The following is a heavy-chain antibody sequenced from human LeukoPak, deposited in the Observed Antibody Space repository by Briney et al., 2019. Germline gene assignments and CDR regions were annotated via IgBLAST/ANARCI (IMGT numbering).Heavy chain of an antibody. CDR3: AREAYYYDSSGYQYYYYMDV. CDR1: GFTFSSYS. J-gene: IGHJ6*03. D-gene: IGHD3-22*01. V-gene: IGHV3-48*01. Sequence: GGSLRLSCAASGFTFSSYSMNWVRQAPGKGLEWVSYISSSSSTIYYADSVKGRFTISRDNAKNSLYLQMSSLRAEDTAVYYCAREAYYYDSSGYQYYYYMDVWGKGTTVTVSS. CDR2: ISSSSSTI.